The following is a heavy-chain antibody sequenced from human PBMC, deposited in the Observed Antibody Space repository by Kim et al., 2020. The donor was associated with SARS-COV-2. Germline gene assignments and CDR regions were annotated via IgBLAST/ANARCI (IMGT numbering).Heavy chain of an antibody. CDR3: ARGGSKIRNSFDS. V-gene: IGHV3-23*03. Sequence: GGSLRLSCEAPGFALKTYAMSWVRQAPGRGLEGVSLIYSGGSTTFYADSVKGRFTISRDTSKNTLYLEMNSLRGEDTAVYYWARGGSKIRNSFDSWGQGTLVTVSS. J-gene: IGHJ5*01. D-gene: IGHD3-3*01. CDR1: GFALKTYA. CDR2: IYSGGSTT.